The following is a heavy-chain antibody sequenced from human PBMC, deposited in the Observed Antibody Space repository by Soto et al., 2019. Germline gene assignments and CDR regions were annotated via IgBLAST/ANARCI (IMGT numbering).Heavy chain of an antibody. J-gene: IGHJ4*02. V-gene: IGHV3-33*01. CDR3: ARSYDILTGYHPIDY. D-gene: IGHD3-9*01. CDR1: GFTFSSYG. CDR2: IWYDGSNK. Sequence: GGSLRLSCAASGFTFSSYGMHWVRQAPGKGLEWVAVIWYDGSNKYYADSVKGRFTISRDNSKNTLYLQMNSLRAEYTAVYYCARSYDILTGYHPIDYWGQGTLVTVSS.